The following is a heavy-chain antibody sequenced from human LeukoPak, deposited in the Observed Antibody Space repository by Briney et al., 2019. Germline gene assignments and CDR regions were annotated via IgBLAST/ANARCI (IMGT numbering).Heavy chain of an antibody. CDR1: GFTFSHYW. Sequence: AGGSLRVSCAASGFTFSHYWMAWVRQAPGKGLEWVAIIRPDANDGSYVDSVKGRFTISRDNAKNSLYLQLNSLRAEDTAVYFCARADWGSIDYWGQGALVTVSS. J-gene: IGHJ4*02. CDR2: IRPDANDG. CDR3: ARADWGSIDY. D-gene: IGHD7-27*01. V-gene: IGHV3-7*01.